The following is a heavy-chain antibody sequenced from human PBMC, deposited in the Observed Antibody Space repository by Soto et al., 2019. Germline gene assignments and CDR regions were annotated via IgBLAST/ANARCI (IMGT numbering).Heavy chain of an antibody. CDR1: GFTFSSYA. D-gene: IGHD1-26*01. J-gene: IGHJ4*02. V-gene: IGHV3-23*01. CDR2: ISGSGGST. CDR3: AKDRNVGVGATPYYFDY. Sequence: EVQLLESGGGLVQPGGSLRLSCAASGFTFSSYAMSWVRQAPGKGLEWVSAISGSGGSTYYADSVKGRFTISRDNSKNTLYLQMNSLRSEDTAVYYCAKDRNVGVGATPYYFDYWGQGPLVTVSS.